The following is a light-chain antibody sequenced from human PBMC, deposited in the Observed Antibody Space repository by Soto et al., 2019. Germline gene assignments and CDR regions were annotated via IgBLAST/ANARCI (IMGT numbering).Light chain of an antibody. CDR2: AAS. V-gene: IGKV1-39*01. Sequence: DIQMTQSPSSLSASVGDRVSVTCRASQSISTFLNWYQQRPGEAPKLLIYAASSLQSGVPSRFTGSSSGADFTLTIGSLQPEDFATYYCQQSYTTPRTFCQGTKVEVK. J-gene: IGKJ1*01. CDR3: QQSYTTPRT. CDR1: QSISTF.